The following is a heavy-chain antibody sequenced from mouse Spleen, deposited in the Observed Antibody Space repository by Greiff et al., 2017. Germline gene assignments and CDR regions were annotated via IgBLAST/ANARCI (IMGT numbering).Heavy chain of an antibody. Sequence: VQLQQSGAELVRPGASVTLSCKASGYTFTDYEMHWVKQTPVHGLEWIGAIDPETGGTAYNQKFKGKAILTADKSSSTAYMELRSLTSEDSAVYYCTRGRIYYAMDYWGQGTSVTVSS. CDR3: TRGRIYYAMDY. CDR2: IDPETGGT. CDR1: GYTFTDYE. V-gene: IGHV1-15*01. J-gene: IGHJ4*01.